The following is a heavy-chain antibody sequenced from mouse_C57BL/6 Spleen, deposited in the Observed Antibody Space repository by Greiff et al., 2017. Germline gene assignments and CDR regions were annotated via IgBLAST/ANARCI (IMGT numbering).Heavy chain of an antibody. CDR3: TTGSNYFFAY. V-gene: IGHV14-4*01. Sequence: EVQLKESGAELVRPGASVKLSCTASGFNIKDDYMHWVKQRPEQGLEWIGWIDPENGDTEYASKFQGKATITADTSSNTAYLQLSSLTSEDTAVYYCTTGSNYFFAYWGQGTLVTVSA. CDR1: GFNIKDDY. J-gene: IGHJ3*01. CDR2: IDPENGDT. D-gene: IGHD2-5*01.